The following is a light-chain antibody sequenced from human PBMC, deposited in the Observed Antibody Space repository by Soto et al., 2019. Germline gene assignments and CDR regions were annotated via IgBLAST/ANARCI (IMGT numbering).Light chain of an antibody. CDR1: QSISGTY. V-gene: IGKV3-20*01. J-gene: IGKJ1*01. CDR2: SAS. CDR3: QHYGSSPST. Sequence: DTVLTQSPGTLSLTSGERATLSCRASQSISGTYLAWYRQKPGQSPRLLIYSASTRAPGIPDRFSGSGSGTDFTLTISRLEPEDFAVYYCQHYGSSPSTFGRGTKVDIK.